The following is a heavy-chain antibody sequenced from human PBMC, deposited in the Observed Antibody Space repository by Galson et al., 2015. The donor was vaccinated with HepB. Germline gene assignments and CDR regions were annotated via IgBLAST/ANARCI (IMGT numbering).Heavy chain of an antibody. J-gene: IGHJ4*02. Sequence: CPISGYSVSSNTASWCWIRQSPSRGLEWLGRTYYRSKWCHNYAESVKRRITVSPDTTRNQFSLHLNAVTPADSAGYFCASDFDSWGQGTLVTVSS. CDR2: TYYRSKWCH. CDR1: GYSVSSNTAS. CDR3: ASDFDS. V-gene: IGHV6-1*01.